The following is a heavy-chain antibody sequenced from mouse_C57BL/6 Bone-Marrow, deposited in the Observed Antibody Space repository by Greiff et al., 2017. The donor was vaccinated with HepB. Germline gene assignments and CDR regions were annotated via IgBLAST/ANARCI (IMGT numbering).Heavy chain of an antibody. D-gene: IGHD1-1*01. CDR2: ISNGGGST. CDR3: ARDYGSNYAMDY. CDR1: GFTFSDYY. Sequence: EVKLMESGGGLVQPGGSLKLSCAASGFTFSDYYMYWVRQTPEKRLEWVAYISNGGGSTYYPDTVKGRFTISRDNAKNTLYLQMSRLKSEDTAMYYCARDYGSNYAMDYWGQGTSVPVSS. J-gene: IGHJ4*01. V-gene: IGHV5-12*01.